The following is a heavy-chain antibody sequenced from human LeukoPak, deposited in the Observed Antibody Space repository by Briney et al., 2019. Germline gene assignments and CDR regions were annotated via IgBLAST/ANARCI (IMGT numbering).Heavy chain of an antibody. J-gene: IGHJ4*02. CDR3: AKVAGCSSTSCYDGSDYFDY. CDR2: ISGSGGST. Sequence: GGSLRLSCAASGFTFSSYAMSWVRQAPGKGLEWVSAISGSGGSTFYADSVKGRFTISRDNSKNTLYLQMNRLRAEDTAVYYCAKVAGCSSTSCYDGSDYFDYWGQGTLVTVSS. V-gene: IGHV3-23*01. CDR1: GFTFSSYA. D-gene: IGHD2-2*01.